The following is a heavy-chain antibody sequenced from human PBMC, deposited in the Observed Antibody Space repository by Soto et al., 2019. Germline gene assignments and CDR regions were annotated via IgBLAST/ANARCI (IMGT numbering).Heavy chain of an antibody. CDR3: ARQDDSSSSEDYYYMDV. CDR2: IYPGDSDT. Sequence: EVQLVQSGAEVKKPGESLKISCKGSGYSFTSYWIGWVRQMPGKGLEWMGIIYPGDSDTRYSPSFQGQVTISADKSISTAYLQWSSLKASDTAMYYCARQDDSSSSEDYYYMDVWGKGTTVTVSS. CDR1: GYSFTSYW. V-gene: IGHV5-51*01. D-gene: IGHD6-6*01. J-gene: IGHJ6*03.